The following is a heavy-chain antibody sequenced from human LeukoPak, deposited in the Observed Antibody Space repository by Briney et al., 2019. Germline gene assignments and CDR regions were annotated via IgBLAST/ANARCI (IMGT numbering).Heavy chain of an antibody. V-gene: IGHV1-2*02. CDR2: INPNSGGT. J-gene: IGHJ4*02. D-gene: IGHD6-19*01. CDR3: ARSSYSSGWYGYFDY. Sequence: ASVKVSCKASGYTFTGYYMHWVRQAPGQGLEWMGWINPNSGGTNYAQKLQGRVTMTTDTFTSTAYMELRSLRSDDTAVYYCARSSYSSGWYGYFDYWGQGTLVTVSS. CDR1: GYTFTGYY.